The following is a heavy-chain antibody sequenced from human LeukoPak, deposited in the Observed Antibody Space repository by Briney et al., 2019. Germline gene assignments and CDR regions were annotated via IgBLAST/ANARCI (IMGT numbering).Heavy chain of an antibody. Sequence: GGSLRLSCAASGFTFSSYEMNWVRQAPGKGLEWVSGISDSGDRTYYADSVKGRFTISRDNSKNTLYLQMNSLRAEDTAVYYCAKDAPRTSGWYYFDYWGQGTLVTVSS. J-gene: IGHJ4*02. V-gene: IGHV3-23*01. D-gene: IGHD6-19*01. CDR2: ISDSGDRT. CDR1: GFTFSSYE. CDR3: AKDAPRTSGWYYFDY.